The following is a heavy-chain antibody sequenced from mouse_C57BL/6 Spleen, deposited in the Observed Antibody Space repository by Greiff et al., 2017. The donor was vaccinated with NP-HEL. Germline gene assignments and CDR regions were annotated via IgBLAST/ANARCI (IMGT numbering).Heavy chain of an antibody. D-gene: IGHD2-12*01. CDR1: GYTFTDYY. J-gene: IGHJ3*01. Sequence: VQLQQSGPELVKPGASVKISCKASGYTFTDYYMNWVKQSQGKSLEWIGDINPNNGGTSYNQKFKGKATLTVDKSSSTAYMELRSLTSEDSAVYYCARTTRAYYSPFAYWGQGTLVTVSA. CDR2: INPNNGGT. CDR3: ARTTRAYYSPFAY. V-gene: IGHV1-26*01.